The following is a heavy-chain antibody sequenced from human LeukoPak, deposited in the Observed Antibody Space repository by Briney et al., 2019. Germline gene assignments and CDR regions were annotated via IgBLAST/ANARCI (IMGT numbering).Heavy chain of an antibody. Sequence: GGSLTLSCAASGFTFSSYDMHWVRQATGKGLEWVSAINTAGNTYYPGSVKGRFTISRDNARNSLYLQMNGLRAGDTAVYYCARRVGGPYDYWGQGTLVTVSS. V-gene: IGHV3-13*04. CDR3: ARRVGGPYDY. CDR2: INTAGNT. CDR1: GFTFSSYD. J-gene: IGHJ4*02. D-gene: IGHD2-2*01.